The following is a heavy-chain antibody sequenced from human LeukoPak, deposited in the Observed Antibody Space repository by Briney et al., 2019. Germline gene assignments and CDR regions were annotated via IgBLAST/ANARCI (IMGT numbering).Heavy chain of an antibody. CDR1: GFTFSSYG. V-gene: IGHV3-7*01. J-gene: IGHJ4*02. CDR2: IRQDGSEK. Sequence: GRSLRLSCAASGFTFSSYGMHWVRQAPGKGLEWVANIRQDGSEKYYVDSVKGRFTISRDNAKNSLYLQMNSLRAEDTAVYYCARVQSPWYSSGWYRYFDYGGQGTLVTVSS. D-gene: IGHD6-19*01. CDR3: ARVQSPWYSSGWYRYFDY.